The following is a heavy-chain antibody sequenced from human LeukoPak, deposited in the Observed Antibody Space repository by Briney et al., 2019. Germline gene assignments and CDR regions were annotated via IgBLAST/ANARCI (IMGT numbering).Heavy chain of an antibody. CDR2: INHSGST. Sequence: KPSETLSLTCAVYGGSFSGYYWSWIRQPPGKGLEWIGEINHSGSTNYNPSLKSRVTISVDTSKNQFSLKLSSVTAADTAVYYCARGSCSGGSCYRGYYYYMDVWGEGTTVTVSS. CDR3: ARGSCSGGSCYRGYYYYMDV. J-gene: IGHJ6*03. V-gene: IGHV4-34*01. CDR1: GGSFSGYY. D-gene: IGHD2-15*01.